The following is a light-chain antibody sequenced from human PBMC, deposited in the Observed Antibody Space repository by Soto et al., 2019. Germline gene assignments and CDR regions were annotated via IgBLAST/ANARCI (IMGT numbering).Light chain of an antibody. CDR1: QYISTY. CDR2: DTS. Sequence: DIQMTQSPSSLSASVGDRVTITCQASQYISTYLNWYQHKSGKAPKLLIYDTSNLQAGVPSTCSGSGSGTAFTFALSSLQPEDLGTYYCQQSDNLFTFRPGTKV. V-gene: IGKV1-33*01. CDR3: QQSDNLFT. J-gene: IGKJ3*01.